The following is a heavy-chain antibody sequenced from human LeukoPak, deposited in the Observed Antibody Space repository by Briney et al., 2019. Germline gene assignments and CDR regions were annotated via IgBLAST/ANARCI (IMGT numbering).Heavy chain of an antibody. D-gene: IGHD3-3*01. V-gene: IGHV3-21*01. CDR3: AREDFGVVTVYYGMDV. CDR1: GFTFSSYS. CDR2: ISSSSSYM. J-gene: IGHJ6*02. Sequence: GGSLRLSCAASGFTFSSYSMNWVRQAPGRGLEWVSSISSSSSYMYYADSVKGRFTISRDNAKNSLYLQMNSLRAEDTAVYYCAREDFGVVTVYYGMDVWGQGTTVTVSS.